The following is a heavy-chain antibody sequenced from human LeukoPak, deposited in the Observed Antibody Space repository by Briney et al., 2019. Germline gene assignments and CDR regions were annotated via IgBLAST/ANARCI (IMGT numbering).Heavy chain of an antibody. Sequence: SVKVSCKASGGTFSSYAISWVRQAPGQGLEWMGGIIPILGTANYAQKFQGRVTITADKSTSTAYMELSSLRSEDTAVYYCARAHYYDSSGPVAYMDVWGKGTTVTVSS. CDR2: IIPILGTA. CDR1: GGTFSSYA. J-gene: IGHJ6*03. CDR3: ARAHYYDSSGPVAYMDV. D-gene: IGHD3-22*01. V-gene: IGHV1-69*06.